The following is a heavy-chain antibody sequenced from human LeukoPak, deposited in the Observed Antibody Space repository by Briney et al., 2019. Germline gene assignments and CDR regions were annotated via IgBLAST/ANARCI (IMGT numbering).Heavy chain of an antibody. Sequence: GGSLRLSCAASGFAVASNYMSWVRQAPEKGLEWVSILYSADATYYADSVRGRFTITRDTSKNTLNLQMNSLRADDTAIYYCASGEVGVRKFYSDPFHYWGQGTLVTVSS. V-gene: IGHV3-53*01. J-gene: IGHJ4*02. CDR2: LYSADAT. CDR1: GFAVASNY. D-gene: IGHD2-15*01. CDR3: ASGEVGVRKFYSDPFHY.